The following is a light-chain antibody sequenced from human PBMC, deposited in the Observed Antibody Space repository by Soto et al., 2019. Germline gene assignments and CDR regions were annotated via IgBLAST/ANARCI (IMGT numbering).Light chain of an antibody. CDR2: KVS. Sequence: DIQMTQSPSTLSASIGDRVTITCRASQSLRTWLAWFQQKPGEAPKGLIYKVSYLESGVPPRFTASGSETEFTLTINCLQPDDFATYYCLQYNTYPWTFGQGTKVEIK. CDR1: QSLRTW. V-gene: IGKV1-5*03. J-gene: IGKJ1*01. CDR3: LQYNTYPWT.